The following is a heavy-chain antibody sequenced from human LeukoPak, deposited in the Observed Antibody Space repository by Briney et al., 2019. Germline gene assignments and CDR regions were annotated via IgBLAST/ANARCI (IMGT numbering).Heavy chain of an antibody. CDR1: GYTLTEFS. Sequence: ASVTVSCTVSGYTLTEFSMHWVRQAPGKGLEWMGGFDPEDGERVYAQKFQGRVTMTEDTSTDTAYMELSSLRSEDTAVYYCAREAPGGAPPAFDIWGQGTMVTVSS. CDR3: AREAPGGAPPAFDI. D-gene: IGHD1-26*01. CDR2: FDPEDGER. V-gene: IGHV1-24*01. J-gene: IGHJ3*02.